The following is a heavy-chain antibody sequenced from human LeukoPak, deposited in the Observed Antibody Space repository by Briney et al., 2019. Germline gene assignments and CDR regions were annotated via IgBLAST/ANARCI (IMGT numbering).Heavy chain of an antibody. V-gene: IGHV3-33*01. D-gene: IGHD6-19*01. Sequence: PGGSLRLSCAASGFTFSSYGMHWVRQAPGKGLEWVAVIWYDGSNKYYADSVKGRFTISRDNSKNTLYLQMNSLRAEDTAVYYCARVIAVAGPSRPDAFDIWGQGTMVTVSS. CDR2: IWYDGSNK. CDR1: GFTFSSYG. CDR3: ARVIAVAGPSRPDAFDI. J-gene: IGHJ3*02.